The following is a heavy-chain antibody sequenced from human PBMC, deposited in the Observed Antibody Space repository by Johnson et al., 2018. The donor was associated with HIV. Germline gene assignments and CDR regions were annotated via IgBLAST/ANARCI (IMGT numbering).Heavy chain of an antibody. J-gene: IGHJ3*02. CDR2: IYSGGST. CDR3: AREGMYSSYQGSFDI. CDR1: GFTFSSYA. V-gene: IGHV3-66*01. Sequence: VQLVESGGGLVQPGGSLRLSCAASGFTFSSYAMSWVRQAPGKGLEWVSVIYSGGSTYYADSVKGRFTISRDNSKNTLYLQMNSLRAGDTAVYYCAREGMYSSYQGSFDIWGQGTMVTVSS. D-gene: IGHD6-6*01.